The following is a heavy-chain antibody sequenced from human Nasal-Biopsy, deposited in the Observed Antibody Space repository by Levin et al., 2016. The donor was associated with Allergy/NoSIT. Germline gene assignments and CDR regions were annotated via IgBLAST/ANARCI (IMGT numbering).Heavy chain of an antibody. CDR1: GFKVNSYA. CDR2: VSYDGRDK. CDR3: ARDRQIGDSYPSYRYYGMNV. V-gene: IGHV3-30*03. Sequence: GESLKISCAASGFKVNSYAVHWVRQAPGKGLEWVAAVSYDGRDKQYDDSVKGRFTISSDRSTNTVFLQMDRLRAEDTGVYCCARDRQIGDSYPSYRYYGMNVWGPGTTVIVS. D-gene: IGHD3-16*01. J-gene: IGHJ6*02.